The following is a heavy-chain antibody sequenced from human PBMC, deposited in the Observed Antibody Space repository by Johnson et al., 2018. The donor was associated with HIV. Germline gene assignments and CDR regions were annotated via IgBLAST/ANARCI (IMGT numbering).Heavy chain of an antibody. CDR3: ARDRKYQQVVRVGSDAFDI. CDR1: GFTFSSYW. CDR2: IKQDGSEK. V-gene: IGHV3-7*05. J-gene: IGHJ3*02. D-gene: IGHD6-13*01. Sequence: EVQLVESGGGLVQPGGSLRLSCAASGFTFSSYWMSWVRQAPGKGLEWVANIKQDGSEKYYVDSVKGRFTISRDNAKNSLYLQMNSLRAEDTAVYYCARDRKYQQVVRVGSDAFDIWGQGTMVTVAS.